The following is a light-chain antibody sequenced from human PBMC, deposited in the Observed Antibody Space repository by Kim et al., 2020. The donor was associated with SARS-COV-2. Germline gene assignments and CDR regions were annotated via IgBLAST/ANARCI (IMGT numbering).Light chain of an antibody. CDR3: QQYGGSPWT. CDR1: HGVSGSY. V-gene: IGKV3-20*01. CDR2: AAS. J-gene: IGKJ1*01. Sequence: PGERATLSCRASHGVSGSYLAWYQQKPGQAPRLLIYAASSRATGVPDRFSGSGSETDFTLTISRLDPEDFAMYYCQQYGGSPWTFGQGTKVDIK.